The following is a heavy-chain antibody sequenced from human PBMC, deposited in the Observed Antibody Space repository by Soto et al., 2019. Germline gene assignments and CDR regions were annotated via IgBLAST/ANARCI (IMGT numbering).Heavy chain of an antibody. CDR2: ISSSSSTI. Sequence: GSLRLSCAASGFTFSSYSMNWVRQAPGKGLEWVSYISSSSSTIYYADSVKGRFTISRDNAKNSLYLQMNSLRAEDTAVYYCARDQGNWNMVYMHVWGKGTTVTVSS. J-gene: IGHJ6*03. V-gene: IGHV3-48*01. CDR3: ARDQGNWNMVYMHV. D-gene: IGHD1-20*01. CDR1: GFTFSSYS.